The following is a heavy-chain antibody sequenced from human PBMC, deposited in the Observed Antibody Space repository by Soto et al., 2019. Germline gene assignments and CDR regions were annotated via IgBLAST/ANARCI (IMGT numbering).Heavy chain of an antibody. CDR2: IWYDGGNK. CDR3: ARIVEVGATRSYYFDY. Sequence: PGGSLRLSCAASGFTFGDHAMSWVRQAPGKGLEWVAVIWYDGGNKYYADSVKGRFTISRDNSKNTLYLQMNSLRAEDTAVYYCARIVEVGATRSYYFDYWGQGTLVTVSS. CDR1: GFTFGDHA. V-gene: IGHV3-33*08. J-gene: IGHJ4*02. D-gene: IGHD1-26*01.